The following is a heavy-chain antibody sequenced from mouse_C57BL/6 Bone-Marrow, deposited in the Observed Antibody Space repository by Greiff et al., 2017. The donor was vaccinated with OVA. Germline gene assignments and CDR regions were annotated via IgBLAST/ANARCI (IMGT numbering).Heavy chain of an antibody. Sequence: DVKLVESGGGLVKPGGSLKLSCAASGFTFSSYTMSWVRQTPEKRLEWVATISGGGGNTYYPDSVKGRFTISRDNAKNTLYLQMSSLRSEDTALYYCARQGDYASYFDVWGTGTTVTASS. J-gene: IGHJ1*03. CDR1: GFTFSSYT. V-gene: IGHV5-9*01. CDR3: ARQGDYASYFDV. D-gene: IGHD2-4*01. CDR2: ISGGGGNT.